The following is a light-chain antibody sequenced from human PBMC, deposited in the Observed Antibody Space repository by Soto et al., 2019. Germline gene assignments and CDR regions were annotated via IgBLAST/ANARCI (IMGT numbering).Light chain of an antibody. CDR1: QSVSSSY. V-gene: IGKV3-20*01. CDR2: GAS. J-gene: IGKJ3*01. Sequence: EIVLTQSPGTLSLSPGERATLSCRASQSVSSSYLAWYQQKPGQAPRLLIYGASSRATGIPDRFSGSGSGTDFTLTISRLEPEDFAVYSCQQYGLDSFTFGPGTKVEIK. CDR3: QQYGLDSFT.